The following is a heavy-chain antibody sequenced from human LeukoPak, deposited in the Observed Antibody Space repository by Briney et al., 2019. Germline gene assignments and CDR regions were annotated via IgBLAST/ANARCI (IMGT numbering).Heavy chain of an antibody. V-gene: IGHV3-7*01. D-gene: IGHD3-22*01. CDR3: ARDIATYYYDSSGYDYYYMDV. CDR1: GFTFSSYW. CDR2: IKQGGSEK. Sequence: GGSLRLSCAASGFTFSSYWMSWVRQAPGKGLEWVANIKQGGSEKYYVDSVKGRFTISRDNAKNSLYLQMNSLRAEDTAVYYCARDIATYYYDSSGYDYYYMDVWGKGTTVTISS. J-gene: IGHJ6*03.